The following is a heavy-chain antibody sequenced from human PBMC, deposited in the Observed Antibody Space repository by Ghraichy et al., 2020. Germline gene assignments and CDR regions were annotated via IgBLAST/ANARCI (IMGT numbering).Heavy chain of an antibody. CDR3: ARGLEWVVTWIDP. CDR2: IYYSGST. D-gene: IGHD4-23*01. V-gene: IGHV4-61*03. CDR1: GGSVSSGSYY. J-gene: IGHJ5*02. Sequence: ESLNISCTVSGGSVSSGSYYWNWIRQSPGKGLEWIGYIYYSGSTYYNPSLKSRVTISLDASKNHFSLKLNSVTAADTAVYYCARGLEWVVTWIDPWGQGTLFTVSS.